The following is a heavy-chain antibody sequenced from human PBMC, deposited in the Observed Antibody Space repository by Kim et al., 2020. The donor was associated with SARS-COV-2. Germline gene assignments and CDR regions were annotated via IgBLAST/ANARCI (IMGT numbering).Heavy chain of an antibody. Sequence: SETLSLPCTVSGGSINSYYWSWIRQPAGKGLQWIGRIYTTGNTNYNPSLKSRITMSVDTSKNQLSLKLSSVTAADTAVYYCVTSIAVAGDAFDLWGQGTMVAVSS. D-gene: IGHD6-19*01. J-gene: IGHJ3*01. CDR2: IYTTGNT. CDR1: GGSINSYY. V-gene: IGHV4-4*07. CDR3: VTSIAVAGDAFDL.